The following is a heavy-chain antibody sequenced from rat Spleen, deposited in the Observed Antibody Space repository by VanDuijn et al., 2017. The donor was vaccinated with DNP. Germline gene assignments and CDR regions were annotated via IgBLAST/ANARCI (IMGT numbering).Heavy chain of an antibody. CDR3: ARHGGDSSHHYYFDY. CDR1: GFTFINYD. D-gene: IGHD1-2*01. CDR2: ISHDGSST. Sequence: EVQLVESGGGLAQPGRSLKLSCAASGFTFINYDMASVRQAPKKGLEWVATISHDGSSTYYRDSVKGRFTVSRDNAKSTLYLQRDSLKSEDTATYYCARHGGDSSHHYYFDYWGQGVMVTVSS. V-gene: IGHV5-7*01. J-gene: IGHJ2*01.